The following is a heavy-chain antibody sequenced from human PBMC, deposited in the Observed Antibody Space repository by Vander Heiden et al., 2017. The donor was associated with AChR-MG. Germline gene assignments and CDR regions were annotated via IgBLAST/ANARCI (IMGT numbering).Heavy chain of an antibody. CDR2: IYYSGST. V-gene: IGHV4-59*01. CDR1: GGSISSYY. J-gene: IGHJ6*03. D-gene: IGHD2-2*01. Sequence: QVRLQESGPGLVKPSETLSLTCTVSGGSISSYYWSWIRQPPGKGLEWIGYIYYSGSTNYNPSLKSRVTISVDTSKNQFSLKLSSVTAADTAVYYCARTAVVPAATLYYMDVWGKGTTVTVSS. CDR3: ARTAVVPAATLYYMDV.